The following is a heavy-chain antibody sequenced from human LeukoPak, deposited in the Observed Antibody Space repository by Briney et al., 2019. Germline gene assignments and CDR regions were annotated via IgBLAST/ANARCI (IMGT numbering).Heavy chain of an antibody. D-gene: IGHD6-19*01. CDR2: ISAYNGKT. CDR1: GYTFTSHG. CDR3: ARDIAVNMFDY. Sequence: ASVKVSCKASGYTFTSHGFSWVRQAPGQGLEWMGWISAYNGKTEYAQNFQGRLTLTTDASTSTAYMELRSLTSDDTAVYYCARDIAVNMFDYWGQGTPVTVSS. V-gene: IGHV1-18*01. J-gene: IGHJ4*02.